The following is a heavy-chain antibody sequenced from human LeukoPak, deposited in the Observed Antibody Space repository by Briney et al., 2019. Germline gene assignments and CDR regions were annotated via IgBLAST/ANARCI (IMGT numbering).Heavy chain of an antibody. D-gene: IGHD2-15*01. CDR2: ISGSGGRT. Sequence: PGGSLRLSCAASGFTFSSYAMSWVRQAPGKGLEWVSAISGSGGRTYYADSVKGRFTISRDNSKNTLYLQMNSLRAEDTAVYYCAKGGSGHSVGGSCYYDYWGQGTLVTVSS. CDR3: AKGGSGHSVGGSCYYDY. CDR1: GFTFSSYA. J-gene: IGHJ4*02. V-gene: IGHV3-23*01.